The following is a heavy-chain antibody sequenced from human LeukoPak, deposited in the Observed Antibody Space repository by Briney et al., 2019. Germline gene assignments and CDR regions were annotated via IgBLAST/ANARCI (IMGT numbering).Heavy chain of an antibody. CDR1: GGSISSYY. CDR2: INHSGST. D-gene: IGHD2-2*01. J-gene: IGHJ5*02. V-gene: IGHV4-34*01. CDR3: ARRTVRYCSSTSCPRGFDP. Sequence: SETLSLTCTVSGGSISSYYWSWIRQPPGKGLEWIGEINHSGSTNYNPSLKSRVTISVDTSKNQFSLKLSSVTAADTAVYYCARRTVRYCSSTSCPRGFDPWGQGTLVTVSS.